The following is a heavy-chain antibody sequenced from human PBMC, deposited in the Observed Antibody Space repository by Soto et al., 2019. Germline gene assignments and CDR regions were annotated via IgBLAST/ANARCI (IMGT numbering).Heavy chain of an antibody. D-gene: IGHD3-22*01. J-gene: IGHJ6*02. V-gene: IGHV2-5*02. Sequence: QITLKESGPPLVKPTQTLTLTCTFSGFSLSTSGVGVGWIRQPPGKALEWLALIYWDDDKRYSPSLKSRLTTTKDTPKNQGVLTMTNMDPVDTATYYCAHLTMIVAGRGGGDYYGMDVWGQGTTVTVSS. CDR1: GFSLSTSGVG. CDR3: AHLTMIVAGRGGGDYYGMDV. CDR2: IYWDDDK.